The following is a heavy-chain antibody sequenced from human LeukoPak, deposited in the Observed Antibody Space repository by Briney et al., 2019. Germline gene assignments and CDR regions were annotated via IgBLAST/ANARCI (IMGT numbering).Heavy chain of an antibody. Sequence: PSETLSLTCTVSGGSISSGSYYWSWIRQPPGKGLEWIGEINHSGSTNYNPSLKSRVTISVDTSKNQFSLKLSSVTAADTAVYYCATGRLEWAYYFDYWGQGTLVTVSS. CDR3: ATGRLEWAYYFDY. V-gene: IGHV4-39*07. CDR1: GGSISSGSYY. D-gene: IGHD3-3*01. CDR2: INHSGST. J-gene: IGHJ4*02.